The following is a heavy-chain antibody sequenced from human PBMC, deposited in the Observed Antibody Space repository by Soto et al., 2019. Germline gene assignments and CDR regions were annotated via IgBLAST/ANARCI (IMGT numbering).Heavy chain of an antibody. D-gene: IGHD2-15*01. J-gene: IGHJ4*02. V-gene: IGHV4-59*01. CDR2: ISYSGNT. Sequence: SETLSLTCTVSGGSIVSGYWSWIRQPPGKGLEWIGYISYSGNTNYNPSLKSRVTMSVDTPKNQFSLRLSSVTTADTAVYYCAGLRGYAGSPIDYWGQGTLVTVS. CDR3: AGLRGYAGSPIDY. CDR1: GGSIVSGY.